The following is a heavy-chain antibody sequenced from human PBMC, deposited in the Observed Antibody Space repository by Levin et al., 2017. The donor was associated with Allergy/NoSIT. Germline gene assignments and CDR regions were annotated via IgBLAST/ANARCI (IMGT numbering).Heavy chain of an antibody. V-gene: IGHV3-74*01. CDR3: ARGTLDTVTTLGY. D-gene: IGHD4-17*01. J-gene: IGHJ4*02. CDR1: GFTSSVFW. CDR2: VHVDGSTS. Sequence: GGSLRLSCAASGFTSSVFWMYWVRQAPGKGLLWVSRVHVDGSTSTYADSVRGRFTISRDNAKNTLYMHMNSLSADDTAVYYCARGTLDTVTTLGYWGQGALVTVSS.